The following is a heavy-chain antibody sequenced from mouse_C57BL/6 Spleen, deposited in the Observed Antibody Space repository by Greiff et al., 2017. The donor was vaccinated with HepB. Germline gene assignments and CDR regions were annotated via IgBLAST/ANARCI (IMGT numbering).Heavy chain of an antibody. J-gene: IGHJ3*01. CDR3: TTEGIRYWFAY. Sequence: VQLQQSGAELVRPGASVKLSCTASGFNIKDYYMHWVKQRPEQGLEWIGRIDPEDGDTEYAPKFQGKATMTADTSSNTAYLQLSSLTSEDTAVYYCTTEGIRYWFAYWGQGTLVTVSA. CDR1: GFNIKDYY. CDR2: IDPEDGDT. V-gene: IGHV14-1*01. D-gene: IGHD1-1*01.